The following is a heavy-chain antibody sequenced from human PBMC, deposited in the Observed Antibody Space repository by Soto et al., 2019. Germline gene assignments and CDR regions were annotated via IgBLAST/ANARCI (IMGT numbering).Heavy chain of an antibody. D-gene: IGHD3-22*01. Sequence: SETLSLTCTVSGGSISSYYWGWIRQPPGKGLEWIGSIYYSGSTYYNPSLKSRVTISVDTSKNQFSLKLSSVTAADTAVYYCARRLYYDSSGFEGGGMDVWGQGTTVTVSS. CDR1: GGSISSYY. CDR2: IYYSGST. V-gene: IGHV4-39*01. CDR3: ARRLYYDSSGFEGGGMDV. J-gene: IGHJ6*02.